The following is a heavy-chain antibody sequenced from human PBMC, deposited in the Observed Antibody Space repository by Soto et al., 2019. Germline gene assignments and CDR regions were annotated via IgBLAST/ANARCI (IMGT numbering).Heavy chain of an antibody. CDR3: AREAGTWHLPLNWFDP. CDR2: VWYDGNTK. Sequence: PGGSLRLSCAASGFTFSNYAMHWVRQAPGKGLEWVATVWYDGNTKYYADSVKGRFTISRDNSKNTLYLQMDSLRDEDTAVYYCAREAGTWHLPLNWFDPWGQGTLVTVSS. V-gene: IGHV3-33*08. D-gene: IGHD6-19*01. CDR1: GFTFSNYA. J-gene: IGHJ5*02.